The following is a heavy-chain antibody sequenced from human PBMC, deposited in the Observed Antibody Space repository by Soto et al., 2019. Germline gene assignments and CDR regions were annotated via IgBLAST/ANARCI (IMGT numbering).Heavy chain of an antibody. CDR1: GYTFTSYD. V-gene: IGHV1-8*01. J-gene: IGHJ3*02. CDR2: MTPYSGNT. Sequence: QVQLVQSGAEVKKPGASVKVSCKASGYTFTSYDINWVRQATGQGLEWMGWMTPYSGNTGYAQTFQGRVTMTRNTSISTAYMELSSLRSEDTAVYYCASPPRGYIGYDWVGAFVILGQGTMVTVSS. D-gene: IGHD5-12*01. CDR3: ASPPRGYIGYDWVGAFVI.